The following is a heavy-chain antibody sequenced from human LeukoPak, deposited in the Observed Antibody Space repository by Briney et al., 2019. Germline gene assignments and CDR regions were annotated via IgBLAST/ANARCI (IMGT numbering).Heavy chain of an antibody. Sequence: PGGSLRLSCRGSGFKFGDYAMTWVRQAPGKGLEWVGFIRREASGETTEFAASVKGIFTISIDESKSIAYLQMNSLKTEDTDVYYCARGPRLYGNWFDPWGQGTLVTVSS. CDR3: ARGPRLYGNWFDP. CDR1: GFKFGDYA. V-gene: IGHV3-49*04. CDR2: IRREASGETT. J-gene: IGHJ5*02. D-gene: IGHD1-1*01.